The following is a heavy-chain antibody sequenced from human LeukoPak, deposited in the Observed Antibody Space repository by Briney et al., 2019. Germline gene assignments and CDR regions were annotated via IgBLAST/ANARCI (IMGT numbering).Heavy chain of an antibody. CDR3: ARDCSSTSCYYNYGMDV. CDR1: GGTFSSYA. V-gene: IGHV1-69*04. J-gene: IGHJ6*02. D-gene: IGHD2-2*01. Sequence: SVKVSCKASGGTFSSYAISWVRRAPGQGLEWMGRIIPILGIANYAQKFQGRVTITADKSTSTAYMELSSLRSEDTAAYYCARDCSSTSCYYNYGMDVWGQGTTVTVSS. CDR2: IIPILGIA.